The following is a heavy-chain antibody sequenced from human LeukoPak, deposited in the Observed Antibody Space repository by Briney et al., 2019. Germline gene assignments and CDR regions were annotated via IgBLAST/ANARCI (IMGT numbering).Heavy chain of an antibody. CDR3: ARDKDSGGATGSILDY. CDR1: GFTFSSYA. V-gene: IGHV3-23*01. D-gene: IGHD1-26*01. Sequence: GGSLRLSCAASGFTFSSYAMSWVRQAPGKGLEWVSAISGSGGSTYYADSVKGRFTISRDNSKNTLYLQMNSLRAEDTAVYYCARDKDSGGATGSILDYWGQGTLVTVCS. J-gene: IGHJ4*02. CDR2: ISGSGGST.